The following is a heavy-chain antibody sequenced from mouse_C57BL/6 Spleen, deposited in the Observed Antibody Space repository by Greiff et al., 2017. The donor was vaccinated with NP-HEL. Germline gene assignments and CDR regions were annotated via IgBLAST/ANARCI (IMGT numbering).Heavy chain of an antibody. J-gene: IGHJ4*01. CDR1: GFNIKDYY. D-gene: IGHD2-1*01. CDR2: IDPEDGDT. V-gene: IGHV14-1*01. Sequence: VQLKQSGAELVRPGASVKLSCTASGFNIKDYYMHWVKQRPEQGLEWIGRIDPEDGDTEYAPKFQGKATMTADTSSNTAYLQLSSLTSEDTAVYYCTTEGNYRYYAMDYWGQGTSVTVSS. CDR3: TTEGNYRYYAMDY.